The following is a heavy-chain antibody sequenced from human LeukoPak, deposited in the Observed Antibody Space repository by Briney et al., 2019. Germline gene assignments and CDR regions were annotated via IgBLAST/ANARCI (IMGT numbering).Heavy chain of an antibody. D-gene: IGHD3-3*01. J-gene: IGHJ4*02. V-gene: IGHV3-15*01. CDR2: IKSNTDGGTT. CDR1: GFIFSNAW. Sequence: PGGSLRLSCAASGFIFSNAWMTWVRQAPGKGLEWVGRIKSNTDGGTTDYAAPVKGRFTISRDDSKNTLYLQMNSLKTKDTAVYYCTTGGGLYYDFWSGYQHIDYWGQGTLVTVSS. CDR3: TTGGGLYYDFWSGYQHIDY.